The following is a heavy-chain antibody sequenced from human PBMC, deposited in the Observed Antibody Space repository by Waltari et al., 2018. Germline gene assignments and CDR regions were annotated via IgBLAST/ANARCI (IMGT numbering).Heavy chain of an antibody. CDR3: ARGGFDAFDI. D-gene: IGHD1-26*01. CDR1: GFTFSSYS. Sequence: EVQLVESGGGLVKPGGSLSLSCAASGFTFSSYSMNWVRQAPGKGLEWVSSISSSSSYRYYADSVKGRFTISRDNAKNSLYLQMNSLRAEDTAVYYCARGGFDAFDIWGQGTMVTVSS. J-gene: IGHJ3*02. CDR2: ISSSSSYR. V-gene: IGHV3-21*01.